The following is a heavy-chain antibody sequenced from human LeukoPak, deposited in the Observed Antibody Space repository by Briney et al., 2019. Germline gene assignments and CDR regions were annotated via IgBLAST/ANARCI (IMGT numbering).Heavy chain of an antibody. Sequence: GGSLRLSCAASGFTFSSYGMSWVRQAPGKGLEWVANIKQDGSEIYYVDSVKGRFTISRDNPKKSLFLQMNSLRAEDTAMYFCASEIIFGSFDYWGQGTLVTVSS. V-gene: IGHV3-7*01. J-gene: IGHJ4*02. CDR2: IKQDGSEI. D-gene: IGHD3-3*01. CDR3: ASEIIFGSFDY. CDR1: GFTFSSYG.